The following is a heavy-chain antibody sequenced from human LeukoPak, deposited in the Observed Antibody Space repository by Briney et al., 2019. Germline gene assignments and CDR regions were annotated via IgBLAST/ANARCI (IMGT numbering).Heavy chain of an antibody. D-gene: IGHD3-22*01. CDR2: IYYSGST. CDR1: GGSISSSSYY. J-gene: IGHJ4*02. Sequence: SETLSLTCTVSGGSISSSSYYWGWIRQPPGKGLEWIGSIYYSGSTYYNPSLKSRVTISVDTSKNQFSLKLSSVTAADTAVYLRAEPPIEYYDSSGYTPIDYWGQGTLVTVSS. V-gene: IGHV4-39*01. CDR3: AEPPIEYYDSSGYTPIDY.